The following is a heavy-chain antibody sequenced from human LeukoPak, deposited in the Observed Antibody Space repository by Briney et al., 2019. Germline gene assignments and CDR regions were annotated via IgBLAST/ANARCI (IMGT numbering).Heavy chain of an antibody. CDR3: ARVEGRVVGPYCGGDCYSNY. CDR1: GYTFTGYG. CDR2: ISAYNGNT. D-gene: IGHD2-21*02. Sequence: GASVKVSCKASGYTFTGYGISWVRQAPGQGLEWMGWISAYNGNTNYAQKLQGRVTMTTDTSTSTAYMELRSLRSDDTAVYYCARVEGRVVGPYCGGDCYSNYWGQGTLVTVSS. J-gene: IGHJ4*02. V-gene: IGHV1-18*01.